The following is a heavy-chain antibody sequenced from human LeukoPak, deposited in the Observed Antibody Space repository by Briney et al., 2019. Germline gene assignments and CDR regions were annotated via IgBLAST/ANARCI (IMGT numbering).Heavy chain of an antibody. CDR1: GYTFTSYG. V-gene: IGHV1-18*01. J-gene: IGHJ4*02. D-gene: IGHD3-3*01. CDR3: ARGEGYDFWSGYFYYFDY. Sequence: ASVKVSCKASGYTFTSYGISWVRQAPGQGLEWMGWISAYNGNTNYAQKLQGRVTMTTDTSTSTAYMELRSLRSDDTAVYYCARGEGYDFWSGYFYYFDYWGQGTLVTVSS. CDR2: ISAYNGNT.